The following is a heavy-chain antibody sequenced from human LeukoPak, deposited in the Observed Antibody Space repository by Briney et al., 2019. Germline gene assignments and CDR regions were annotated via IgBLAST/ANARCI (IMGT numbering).Heavy chain of an antibody. D-gene: IGHD1-26*01. J-gene: IGHJ4*02. CDR1: GGTFSSYA. CDR2: IIPIFGTA. CDR3: ASSKSGSYLNYFDY. V-gene: IGHV1-69*01. Sequence: SVKVSCKASGGTFSSYATSWVRQAPGQGLEWMGGIIPIFGTANYAQKFQGRVTITADESTSTAYMELSSLRSEDTAVYYCASSKSGSYLNYFDYWGQGTLVTVSS.